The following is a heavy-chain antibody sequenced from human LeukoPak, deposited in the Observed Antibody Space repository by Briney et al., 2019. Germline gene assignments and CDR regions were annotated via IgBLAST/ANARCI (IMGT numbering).Heavy chain of an antibody. V-gene: IGHV3-74*01. CDR1: GFTFSSYW. CDR3: ARASSRNSINFDY. Sequence: GGSLRLSCAASGFTFSSYWMHWVRQAPGKGLVWVSRINGDGSTSNYADSVKGRFTISRDNAKNTLYLQMNSLRAEDTAVYYCARASSRNSINFDYWGQGTLVTVSS. J-gene: IGHJ4*02. D-gene: IGHD6-13*01. CDR2: INGDGSTS.